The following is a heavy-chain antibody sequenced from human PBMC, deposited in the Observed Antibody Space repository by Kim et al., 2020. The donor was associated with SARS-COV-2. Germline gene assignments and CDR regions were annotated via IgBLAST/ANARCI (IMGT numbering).Heavy chain of an antibody. J-gene: IGHJ4*02. V-gene: IGHV1-69*06. CDR1: GGTFSSYA. Sequence: SVKVSCKASGGTFSSYAISWVRQAPGQGLEWMGGIIPIFGTANYAQKFQGRVTITADKSTSTAYMELSSLRSEETAVYYCARDLYSSGWGSLYWGQGTLVTVSS. D-gene: IGHD6-19*01. CDR3: ARDLYSSGWGSLY. CDR2: IIPIFGTA.